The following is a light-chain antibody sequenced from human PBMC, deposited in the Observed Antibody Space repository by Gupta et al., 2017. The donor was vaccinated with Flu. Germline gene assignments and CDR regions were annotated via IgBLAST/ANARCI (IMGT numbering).Light chain of an antibody. J-gene: IGLJ3*02. CDR1: TSDVGYNY. CDR3: ASSDAALYARV. CDR2: DNI. V-gene: IGLV1-47*02. Sequence: RVTISCAGTTSDVGYNYVFWYQQLPAKAPKLLIYDNIKRPSGAPDRFDGSKSGASASLATSGLQAGDEADYYWASSDAALYARVFGGGTKVTVL.